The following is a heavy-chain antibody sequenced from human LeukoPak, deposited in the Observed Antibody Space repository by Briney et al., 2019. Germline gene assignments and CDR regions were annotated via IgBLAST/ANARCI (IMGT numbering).Heavy chain of an antibody. D-gene: IGHD6-19*01. V-gene: IGHV3-21*01. Sequence: MTGGSLRLSCAASGFTFSDHSINWVRQAPGKGLEWVSYISGSSNYIYYADSVKGRFTISGDPAKSSVYLQMNGLRVEDTALYFCAREPSGWYLDYWGQGTLVTVSS. CDR1: GFTFSDHS. J-gene: IGHJ4*02. CDR2: ISGSSNYI. CDR3: AREPSGWYLDY.